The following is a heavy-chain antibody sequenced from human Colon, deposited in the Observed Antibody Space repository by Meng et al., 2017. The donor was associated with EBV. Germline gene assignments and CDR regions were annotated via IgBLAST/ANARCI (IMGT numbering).Heavy chain of an antibody. V-gene: IGHV4-34*01. CDR2: IDHRGNT. Sequence: EWGAGRVKASETLSRSCAVYCGSIRVSYWTWIRHPPGKGLEWIGEIDHRGNTKYNPSLKSRVTISLDTSKKQFSLKVSSVTAADSAVYYCARRGPSGNFSPWSQGALVTVSS. D-gene: IGHD3-10*01. J-gene: IGHJ5*02. CDR3: ARRGPSGNFSP. CDR1: CGSIRVSY.